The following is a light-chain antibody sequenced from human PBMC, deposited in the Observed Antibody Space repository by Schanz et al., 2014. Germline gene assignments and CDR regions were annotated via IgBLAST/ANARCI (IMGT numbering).Light chain of an antibody. V-gene: IGKV1-12*01. CDR3: QQYYSLPLT. CDR1: QGITSW. CDR2: DAS. J-gene: IGKJ4*01. Sequence: DIQMTQSPSSVSAFVGDRVTITCRASQGITSWLAWYQQKPGKAPKLLIYDASSLQTGVPSRFSGSGSGTDFTLTISGLQAEDVAVYYCQQYYSLPLTFGGGTKVEIK.